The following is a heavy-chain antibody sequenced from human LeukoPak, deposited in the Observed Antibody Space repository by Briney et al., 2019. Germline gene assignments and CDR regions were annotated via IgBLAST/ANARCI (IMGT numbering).Heavy chain of an antibody. CDR1: GGSFSGYY. Sequence: SETLSLTCAVYGGSFSGYYWSWIRQPPGKGLEWIGEINHSGSTNYNPSLKSRVTISVDTSKNQFSLKLSSVTAADTAVYYCVRAYDSSGPIDYWGQGTLVTVSS. CDR3: VRAYDSSGPIDY. CDR2: INHSGST. D-gene: IGHD3-22*01. V-gene: IGHV4-34*01. J-gene: IGHJ4*02.